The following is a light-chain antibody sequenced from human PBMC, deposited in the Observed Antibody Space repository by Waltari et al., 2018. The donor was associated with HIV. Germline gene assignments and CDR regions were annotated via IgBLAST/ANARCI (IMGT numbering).Light chain of an antibody. V-gene: IGLV1-51*01. CDR1: SSNIGNNY. J-gene: IGLJ3*02. CDR2: DNN. Sequence: QSVFTQPPSVSAAPGQTVTISCSGSSSNIGNNYVSWYQQVTGAAPKLVLYDNNERPSGIRDRFSGSKSGTSATLDITGLQPGDEADYYCGTWDSGKNVWVFGGGTKLTVL. CDR3: GTWDSGKNVWV.